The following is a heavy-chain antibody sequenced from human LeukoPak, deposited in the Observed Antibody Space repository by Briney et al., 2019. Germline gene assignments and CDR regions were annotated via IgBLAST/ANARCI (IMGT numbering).Heavy chain of an antibody. J-gene: IGHJ6*03. D-gene: IGHD1-1*01. CDR3: ARVWSYYYYMDV. Sequence: SETLSLTCTVSGGSISSGDYYWSWIRQPPGKGLEWIGYIYYSGSTYYNPSLKSRVTISVDRSKNQFSLKLSSVTAADTAVYYCARVWSYYYYMDVWGKGTTVTVSS. CDR1: GGSISSGDYY. CDR2: IYYSGST. V-gene: IGHV4-30-4*01.